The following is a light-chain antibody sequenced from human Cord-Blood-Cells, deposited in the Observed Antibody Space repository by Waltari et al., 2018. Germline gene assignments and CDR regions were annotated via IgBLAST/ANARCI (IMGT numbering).Light chain of an antibody. V-gene: IGKV4-1*01. CDR1: QSVLYSSNNKNY. J-gene: IGKJ1*01. Sequence: DIVMTQSPDSLAVSLGERATINCKSSQSVLYSSNNKNYLAWYQQKPGQPPKLLMYWASTRESGVPDRFSGSWSETDFTLTISSLQAEDVAVYYCQQYYSTPPTFGQGTKVEIK. CDR2: WAS. CDR3: QQYYSTPPT.